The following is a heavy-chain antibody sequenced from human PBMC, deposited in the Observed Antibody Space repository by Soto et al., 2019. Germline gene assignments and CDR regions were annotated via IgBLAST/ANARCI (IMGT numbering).Heavy chain of an antibody. D-gene: IGHD6-13*01. CDR3: ARGRGAAADYIDF. V-gene: IGHV3-11*05. CDR1: GFTFSDYY. J-gene: IGHJ4*02. Sequence: QVQLVESGGGLVKPGGSLRLSCAVSGFTFSDYYMTWIRQAPGKGLEWVSDISSSTSHTNYADSVKGRFTISRDNAKNSLFLQMNSLRAEDTAVYYCARGRGAAADYIDFWGQGTLVTVSS. CDR2: ISSSTSHT.